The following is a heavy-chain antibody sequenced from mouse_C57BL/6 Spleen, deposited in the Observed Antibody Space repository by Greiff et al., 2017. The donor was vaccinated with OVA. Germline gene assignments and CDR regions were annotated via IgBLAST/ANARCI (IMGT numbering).Heavy chain of an antibody. V-gene: IGHV5-16*01. CDR1: GFTFSDYY. CDR3: ARFITTVLRYFDV. D-gene: IGHD1-1*01. CDR2: INYDGSST. J-gene: IGHJ1*03. Sequence: DVQLVESEGGLVQPGSSMKLSCTASGFTFSDYYMAWVRQVPEKGLEWVANINYDGSSTYYLDSLKSRFIISRDNAKNILYLQMSSLKSEDTATYYCARFITTVLRYFDVWGTGTTVTVSS.